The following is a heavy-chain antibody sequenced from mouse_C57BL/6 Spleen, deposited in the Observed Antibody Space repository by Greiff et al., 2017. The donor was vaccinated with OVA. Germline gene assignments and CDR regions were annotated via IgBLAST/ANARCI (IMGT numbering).Heavy chain of an antibody. CDR3: ARHYYGSRGYYAMDY. J-gene: IGHJ4*01. D-gene: IGHD1-1*01. CDR1: GYAFSSYW. Sequence: VQLQQSGAELVKPGASVKISCKASGYAFSSYWMNWVKQRPGKGLEWIGQIYPGDGDTNYNGKFKGKATLTADKSSSTAYMQLSSLTSEDSAVYFCARHYYGSRGYYAMDYWGQGTSVTVSS. CDR2: IYPGDGDT. V-gene: IGHV1-80*01.